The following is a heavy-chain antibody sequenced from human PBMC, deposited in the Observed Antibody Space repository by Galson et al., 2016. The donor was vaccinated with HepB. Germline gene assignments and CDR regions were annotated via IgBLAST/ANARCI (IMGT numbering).Heavy chain of an antibody. CDR2: ISSSSNYI. Sequence: SLRLSCAASGFTFSSYSMNWVRQAPGKGLEWVSSISSSSNYIYYVDSVKGRFTISRDNAKNSLYLQMNSLRAEDTAVYYCADLSLGYWGQGTLVTVSS. J-gene: IGHJ4*02. CDR3: ADLSLGY. D-gene: IGHD7-27*01. V-gene: IGHV3-21*01. CDR1: GFTFSSYS.